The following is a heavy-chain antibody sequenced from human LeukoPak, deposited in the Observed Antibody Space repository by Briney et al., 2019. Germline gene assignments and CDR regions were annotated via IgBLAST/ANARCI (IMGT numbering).Heavy chain of an antibody. D-gene: IGHD3-22*01. CDR2: IIPIFGTA. CDR3: ARGPEYDSSGYYPYYGMDV. CDR1: GGTFSSYA. V-gene: IGHV1-69*13. Sequence: SVTVSCKASGGTFSSYAISWVRQAPGQGLEWMGGIIPIFGTANYAQKFQGRVTITADESTSTAYMELSSLRSEDTAVYYCARGPEYDSSGYYPYYGMDVWGQGTTVTVSS. J-gene: IGHJ6*02.